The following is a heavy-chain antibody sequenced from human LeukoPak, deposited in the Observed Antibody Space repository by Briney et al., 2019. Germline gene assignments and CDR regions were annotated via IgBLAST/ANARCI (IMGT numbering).Heavy chain of an antibody. CDR1: GFTLSIYW. J-gene: IGHJ4*02. CDR3: AREDGDYVGVSPIDY. CDR2: IKQDGSES. Sequence: PGGSLRLSCAASGFTLSIYWMSWVRQAPGKGLEWVANIKQDGSESHYVDSVKGRFTISRDNAKNSVSLQMNSLRAEDTAVYYCAREDGDYVGVSPIDYWGQGTLVTVSS. D-gene: IGHD4-17*01. V-gene: IGHV3-7*01.